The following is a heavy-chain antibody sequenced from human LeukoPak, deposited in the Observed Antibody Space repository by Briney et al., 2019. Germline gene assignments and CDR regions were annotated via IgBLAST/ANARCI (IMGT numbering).Heavy chain of an antibody. CDR3: ARLISPVTTGWFDP. V-gene: IGHV4-4*07. CDR2: IYTSGST. Sequence: SETLSLTCTVSGGSISSYYWSWIRQPAGKGLEWIGRIYTSGSTNYSPSLKSRVTMSVDTSKNQFSLKLSSVTAADTAVYYCARLISPVTTGWFDPWGQGTLVTVSS. CDR1: GGSISSYY. J-gene: IGHJ5*02. D-gene: IGHD4-17*01.